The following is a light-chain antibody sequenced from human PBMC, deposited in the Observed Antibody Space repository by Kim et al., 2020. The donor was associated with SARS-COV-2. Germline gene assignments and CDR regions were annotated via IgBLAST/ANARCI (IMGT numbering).Light chain of an antibody. V-gene: IGLV3-21*04. CDR3: QVWDSSSDRV. Sequence: SYELTQPPSVSVAPGKTARITCGGNNIGSKSVHWYQQKPGQAHVLVIYYDSDRPSGIPERFSGSNSGNTATLTISRVEAGDEADYYCQVWDSSSDRVFGGGTQLTVL. J-gene: IGLJ3*02. CDR1: NIGSKS. CDR2: YDS.